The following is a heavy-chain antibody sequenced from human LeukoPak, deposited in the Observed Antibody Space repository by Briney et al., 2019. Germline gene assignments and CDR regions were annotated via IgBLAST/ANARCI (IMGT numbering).Heavy chain of an antibody. CDR2: ISAYNGNT. CDR3: ARDPDIVVVPAAMGY. J-gene: IGHJ4*02. V-gene: IGHV1-18*01. D-gene: IGHD2-2*01. CDR1: GYTFTSYG. Sequence: GASVKVSCKASGYTFTSYGISWVRQAPGQGLEWMGWISAYNGNTNYAQKLQGRVTMTTDTSTSTAYMELRSLRSDDTAVYYCARDPDIVVVPAAMGYWGQGTLVTVSS.